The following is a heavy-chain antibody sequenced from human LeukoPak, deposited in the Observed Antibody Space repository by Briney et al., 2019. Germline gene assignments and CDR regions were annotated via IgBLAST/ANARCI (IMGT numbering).Heavy chain of an antibody. CDR1: GGSISSYY. CDR3: ARGTVLGVATNWFDP. V-gene: IGHV4-59*01. J-gene: IGHJ5*02. Sequence: PSETLSLTCIVSGGSISSYYWSWIRQPPGKGLEWIGYIYYSGSTNYNPSLKSRVTISVDTSKNQFSLKLSSVTAADTAVYYCARGTVLGVATNWFDPWGQGTLVTVSS. CDR2: IYYSGST. D-gene: IGHD3-3*01.